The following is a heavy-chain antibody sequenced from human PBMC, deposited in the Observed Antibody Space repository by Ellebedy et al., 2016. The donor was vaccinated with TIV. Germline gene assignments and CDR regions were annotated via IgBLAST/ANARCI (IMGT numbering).Heavy chain of an antibody. CDR3: ARGLSDYGDIKLDF. CDR1: GFTFSTYS. J-gene: IGHJ4*02. CDR2: IKQDGTDE. D-gene: IGHD4-17*01. Sequence: GESLKISCTASGFTFSTYSMNWVRQAPGKGLEWVANIKQDGTDENYVDSVRGRFTISRDNAKKSVSLQMRSLRVDDTAVYYCARGLSDYGDIKLDFWGQGALVTVSS. V-gene: IGHV3-7*03.